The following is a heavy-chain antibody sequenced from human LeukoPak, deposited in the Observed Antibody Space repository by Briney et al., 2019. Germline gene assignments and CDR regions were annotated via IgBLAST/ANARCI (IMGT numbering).Heavy chain of an antibody. Sequence: SETLSLTCTVSGGSISSSSYYWGWIRQPPGKGLEWIGTIYYSGSTYYSPSLKSRVTISVDTFKNQFSLKLSSVTAADMAVYYCASVVVVPAANNYWGQGTLVTVSS. CDR2: IYYSGST. D-gene: IGHD2-2*01. CDR3: ASVVVVPAANNY. J-gene: IGHJ4*02. V-gene: IGHV4-39*01. CDR1: GGSISSSSYY.